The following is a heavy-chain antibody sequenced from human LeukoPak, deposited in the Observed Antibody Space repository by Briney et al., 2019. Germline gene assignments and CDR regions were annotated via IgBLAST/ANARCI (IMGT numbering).Heavy chain of an antibody. CDR1: GFTFSNAW. CDR2: IKSKSDGGTA. Sequence: GGSLRLSCAVSGFTFSNAWMSWVRQAPGKGLEWVGRIKSKSDGGTAEHAAPVKGRFTISRDDSKNTLYLQMNSLKTEDTAVYFCTTVGLGRDCSSTTCYHYGMDVWGQGTTVTVSS. D-gene: IGHD2-2*01. V-gene: IGHV3-15*01. CDR3: TTVGLGRDCSSTTCYHYGMDV. J-gene: IGHJ6*02.